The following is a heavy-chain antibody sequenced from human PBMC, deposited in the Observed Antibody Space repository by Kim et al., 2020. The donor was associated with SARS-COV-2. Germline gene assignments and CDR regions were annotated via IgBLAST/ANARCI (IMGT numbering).Heavy chain of an antibody. CDR2: IYHSGST. CDR1: GGSISSSNW. D-gene: IGHD4-17*01. J-gene: IGHJ4*02. V-gene: IGHV4-4*02. Sequence: SETLSLTCAVSGGSISSSNWWSWIRQPPGKGLEWIGEIYHSGSTNYNPSLKSRVTISVDKSKNQFSLKLSSVTAADTAVYYCARLRYYYGDLDYWGQGTLVTVSS. CDR3: ARLRYYYGDLDY.